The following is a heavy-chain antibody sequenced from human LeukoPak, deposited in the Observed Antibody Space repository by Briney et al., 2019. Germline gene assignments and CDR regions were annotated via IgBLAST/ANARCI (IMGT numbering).Heavy chain of an antibody. CDR1: GYTFTSYY. J-gene: IGHJ4*02. CDR3: ARVSSRSDYYDSSGYLLR. CDR2: INPSGGST. D-gene: IGHD3-22*01. V-gene: IGHV1-46*01. Sequence: ASVKVSCTASGYTFTSYYMHWVRQAPGQGLEWMGIINPSGGSTSYAQKFQGRVTMTRDTSTSTVYMELSSLRSEDTAVYYCARVSSRSDYYDSSGYLLRWGQGTLVTVSS.